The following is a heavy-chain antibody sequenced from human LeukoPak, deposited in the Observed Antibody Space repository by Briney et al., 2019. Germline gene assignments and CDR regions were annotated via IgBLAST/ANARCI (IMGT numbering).Heavy chain of an antibody. CDR3: ARVTGYRIEDYFDY. V-gene: IGHV4-38-2*02. D-gene: IGHD6-13*01. Sequence: SETLSLTCTVSGYSISSGYYCGWIRQPPGKGLEWIGGIYHSGTTYYNPSLKSRVTISVETSKNEFSLKLRSVTAADTAVYYCARVTGYRIEDYFDYWGQGTLVTVSS. J-gene: IGHJ4*02. CDR2: IYHSGTT. CDR1: GYSISSGYY.